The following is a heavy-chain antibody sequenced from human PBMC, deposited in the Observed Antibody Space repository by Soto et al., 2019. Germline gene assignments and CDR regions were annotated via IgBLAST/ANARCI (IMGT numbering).Heavy chain of an antibody. D-gene: IGHD1-1*01. V-gene: IGHV3-33*01. CDR1: GFTFNGYG. CDR3: VRDLRAGKYFDN. CDR2: IGHVSNAI. Sequence: QVQLVESGGGMVQPGRSLRLSCATSGFTFNGYGMHWVRQAPGKGLEWVAVIGHVSNAINYADSVKGRFTISRDNTKNTLFLQLDSLRDEDTAVYYCVRDLRAGKYFDNWGQGSLVVVSS. J-gene: IGHJ4*02.